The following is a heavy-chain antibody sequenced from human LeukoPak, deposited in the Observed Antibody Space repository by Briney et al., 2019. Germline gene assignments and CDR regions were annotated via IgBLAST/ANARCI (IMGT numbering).Heavy chain of an antibody. Sequence: ASVKVSCKASGYTFTGYYMHWVRQAPGQGLEWMGWINPNSGGTNYAQKFQGRVTMTRDTSISTAYMELSRLRSDDTAVYYCARKGVAAFGNNWFDLWGQGTLVTVSS. D-gene: IGHD2-15*01. CDR1: GYTFTGYY. CDR2: INPNSGGT. CDR3: ARKGVAAFGNNWFDL. J-gene: IGHJ5*02. V-gene: IGHV1-2*02.